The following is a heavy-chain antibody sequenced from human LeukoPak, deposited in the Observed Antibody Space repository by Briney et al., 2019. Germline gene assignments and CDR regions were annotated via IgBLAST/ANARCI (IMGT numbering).Heavy chain of an antibody. V-gene: IGHV3-30*04. D-gene: IGHD5-18*01. CDR2: ISYDGSNE. J-gene: IGHJ4*02. CDR1: GFTFSSYA. CDR3: ARGHTAAMVFCDY. Sequence: GGSLRLSCAASGFTFSSYAIHWVRQAPGKGLEWVAVISYDGSNEFYADSVKGRFTISRDNSKSTLYLQMSSLRAEDTAVYYCARGHTAAMVFCDYWGQGTLVTVSS.